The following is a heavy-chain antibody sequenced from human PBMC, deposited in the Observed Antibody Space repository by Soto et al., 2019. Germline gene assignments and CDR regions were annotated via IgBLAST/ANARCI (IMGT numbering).Heavy chain of an antibody. CDR3: ARERRDGYKEDGLDI. CDR1: GGSISSGGYY. Sequence: QVQLQESGPGLVKPSQTLSLTCTVSGGSISSGGYYWTWIRQHPGKGREWIGNIYYSGNTYYNPCLKSRVNISADPSMTQFSLRLSSVTAADTAVYYCARERRDGYKEDGLDIWGQGTMVTVSS. V-gene: IGHV4-31*03. CDR2: IYYSGNT. J-gene: IGHJ3*02. D-gene: IGHD5-12*01.